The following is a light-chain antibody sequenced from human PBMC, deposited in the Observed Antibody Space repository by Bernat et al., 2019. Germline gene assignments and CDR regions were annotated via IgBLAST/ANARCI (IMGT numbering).Light chain of an antibody. CDR3: MQGGQLPYA. CDR1: QSIVGSDGNTF. CDR2: KVS. Sequence: DIVMTQTPLSSPVTLGQPASISCMSSQSIVGSDGNTFLNWLQQRPGQPPRLLIYKVSNRFSGVPDSFIGSGAGTDFTRKISRVEAEDVGVYYCMQGGQLPYASGQGTKLEIK. V-gene: IGKV2-24*01. J-gene: IGKJ2*01.